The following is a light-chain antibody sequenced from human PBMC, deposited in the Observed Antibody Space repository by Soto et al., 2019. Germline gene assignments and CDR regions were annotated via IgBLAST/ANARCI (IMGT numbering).Light chain of an antibody. V-gene: IGKV1-39*01. CDR1: QSISNH. Sequence: DIQMTQSPSSLSASVEDRVIITCRASQSISNHLNWYQQKPGKAPKLLIFAASSLQSGVPSRFSGSRSGPDFTLTISSLQPEDFATYFCQQSYSNPLTFGGGTKVDMK. CDR3: QQSYSNPLT. CDR2: AAS. J-gene: IGKJ4*01.